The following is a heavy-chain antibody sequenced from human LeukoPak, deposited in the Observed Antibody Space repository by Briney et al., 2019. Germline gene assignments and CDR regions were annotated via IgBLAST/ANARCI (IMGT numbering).Heavy chain of an antibody. CDR1: GYTFTSYY. CDR2: INPSGGST. V-gene: IGHV1-46*01. Sequence: GASVKVSCKASGYTFTSYYMHCVRQAPGQGLEWMGIINPSGGSTSYAQKFQGRVTITADESTSTAYMELSSLRSEDTAVYYCARGYSSGWYFYWGQGTLVTVSS. J-gene: IGHJ4*02. D-gene: IGHD6-19*01. CDR3: ARGYSSGWYFY.